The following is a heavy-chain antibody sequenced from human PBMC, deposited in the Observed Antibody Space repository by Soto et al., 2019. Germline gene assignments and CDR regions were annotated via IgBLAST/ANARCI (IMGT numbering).Heavy chain of an antibody. CDR3: ASHPLNWSDADS. CDR2: TSYIGTA. Sequence: PSETLSLTCTVSGGSFSDGDYYWSWIRQPPGKGLEWIGYTSYIGTAYYNPSLKSRVTISVDTSKNQFSLKLSSVTAADTAVYYCASHPLNWSDADSWGQGVLVTVSS. V-gene: IGHV4-30-4*01. J-gene: IGHJ4*02. D-gene: IGHD1-1*01. CDR1: GGSFSDGDYY.